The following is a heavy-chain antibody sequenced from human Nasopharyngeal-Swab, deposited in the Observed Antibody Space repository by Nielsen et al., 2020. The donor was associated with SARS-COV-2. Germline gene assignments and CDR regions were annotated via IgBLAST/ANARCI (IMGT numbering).Heavy chain of an antibody. D-gene: IGHD6-13*01. Sequence: GGSLRLSCAASGFTFSSYWMSWFRQPPGKGLEWVANINQDGSEKYYVDSVKGRFTISRDNAKNSLYLQMNSLRAEDTDVYYCARVGSSSWYFDYWGQGTMVTVSS. CDR3: ARVGSSSWYFDY. CDR2: INQDGSEK. V-gene: IGHV3-7*04. CDR1: GFTFSSYW. J-gene: IGHJ4*02.